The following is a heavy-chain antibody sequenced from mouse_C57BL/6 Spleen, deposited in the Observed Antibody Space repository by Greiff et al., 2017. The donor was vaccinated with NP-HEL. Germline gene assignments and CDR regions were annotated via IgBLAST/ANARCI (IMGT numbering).Heavy chain of an antibody. CDR3: ARYLPPMDD. CDR2: IYPGSGST. Sequence: QVQLQQPGAELVKPGASVKMSCKASGYTFTSYWITWVKQRPGQGLEWIGDIYPGSGSTNYNEKFKSKATLTVDTASSTAYMQLSSLTSEDTAVYYCARYLPPMDDWGQGTSVTVSS. V-gene: IGHV1-55*01. J-gene: IGHJ4*01. CDR1: GYTFTSYW.